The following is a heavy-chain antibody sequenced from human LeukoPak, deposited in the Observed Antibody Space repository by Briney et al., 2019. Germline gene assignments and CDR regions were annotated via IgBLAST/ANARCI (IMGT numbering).Heavy chain of an antibody. D-gene: IGHD6-13*01. CDR3: ARDHSSSWLIWFDP. Sequence: SETLSLTCTVSGGSISSSSYYWGWIRQPPGKGLEWIGSIYYSGSTYYNPSLKSRVTMSVDTSKNQFSLKLSSVTAADTAVYYCARDHSSSWLIWFDPWGQGTLVTVSS. CDR2: IYYSGST. CDR1: GGSISSSSYY. V-gene: IGHV4-39*07. J-gene: IGHJ5*02.